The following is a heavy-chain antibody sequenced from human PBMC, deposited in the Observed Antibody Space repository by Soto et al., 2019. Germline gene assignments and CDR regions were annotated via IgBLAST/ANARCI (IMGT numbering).Heavy chain of an antibody. CDR1: GGSISSSSYY. J-gene: IGHJ3*02. CDR3: ARPYDFWSGPDAFDI. CDR2: IYYSGST. Sequence: ETLSLTCTVSGGSISSSSYYWGWIRQPPGKGLEWIGSIYYSGSTYYNPSLKSRVTISVDTSKNQFSLKLSSVTAADTAVYYCARPYDFWSGPDAFDIWGQGTMVTVSS. D-gene: IGHD3-3*01. V-gene: IGHV4-39*01.